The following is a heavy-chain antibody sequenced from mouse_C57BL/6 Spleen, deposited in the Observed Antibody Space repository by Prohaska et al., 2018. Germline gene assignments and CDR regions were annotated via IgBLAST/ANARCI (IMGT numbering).Heavy chain of an antibody. J-gene: IGHJ4*01. CDR1: GYTFTSYW. CDR2: IYPSDSET. Sequence: QVQLQQPGAELVRPGSSVKLSCKASGYTFTSYWMDWVKQRPGQGLEWIGNIYPSDSETHYNQKFKDKATLTVDKSSSTAYMQLSSLTSEDSAVYYCARRDGYYFYAMDYWGQGTSVTVSS. CDR3: ARRDGYYFYAMDY. D-gene: IGHD2-3*01. V-gene: IGHV1-61*01.